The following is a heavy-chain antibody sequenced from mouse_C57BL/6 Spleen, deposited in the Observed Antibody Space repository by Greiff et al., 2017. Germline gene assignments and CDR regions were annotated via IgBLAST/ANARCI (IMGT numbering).Heavy chain of an antibody. V-gene: IGHV2-5*01. D-gene: IGHD1-1*01. CDR3: ASYYYGSSEDAMDY. J-gene: IGHJ4*01. CDR1: GFSLTSYG. Sequence: QVQLQQSGPGLVQPSQSLSITCTVSGFSLTSYGVHWVRQSPGKGLEWLGVIWRGGSTDYNAAFMSRLSITKDNSTSQVFFKMNSLQADDTAIYYCASYYYGSSEDAMDYWGQGTSVTVSS. CDR2: IWRGGST.